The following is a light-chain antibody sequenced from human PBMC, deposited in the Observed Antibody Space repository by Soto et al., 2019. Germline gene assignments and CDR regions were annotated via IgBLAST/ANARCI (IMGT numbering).Light chain of an antibody. Sequence: PGERATLSCWASQSLRSSYLAWYQRKPGQAPRLLMFGASRRATGIPDRFNGSGSGTDFILTISSLQSEDFAIYYCQHYDNWPFTFGQGTRLEIK. CDR2: GAS. CDR3: QHYDNWPFT. CDR1: QSLRSSY. J-gene: IGKJ5*01. V-gene: IGKV3-20*01.